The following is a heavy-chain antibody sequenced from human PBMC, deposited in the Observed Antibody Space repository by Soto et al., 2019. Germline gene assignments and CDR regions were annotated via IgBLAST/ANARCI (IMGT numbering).Heavy chain of an antibody. Sequence: QVQLVQSGGEVKKPGASVKLSCTASGYTFTSYGISWVRQAPGQGLEWMGWISAYNGKTNYAQNVQGRVTMTTDTXXRPAYMDLRSLRSDDTAVYYCARGGDVNYYHGMDVWGQGTTVTVSS. CDR1: GYTFTSYG. CDR2: ISAYNGKT. CDR3: ARGGDVNYYHGMDV. J-gene: IGHJ6*02. V-gene: IGHV1-18*01. D-gene: IGHD5-12*01.